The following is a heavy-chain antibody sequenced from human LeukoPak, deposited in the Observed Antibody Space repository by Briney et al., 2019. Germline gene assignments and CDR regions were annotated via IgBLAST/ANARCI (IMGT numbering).Heavy chain of an antibody. J-gene: IGHJ4*02. Sequence: SQTLSLTCTVSGGSISSGDYYWSWIRQPPGTGLEWIGYIYYSGSTYYNPSLKSRVTISVDTSKNQFSLKLSSVTAADTAVYYCARGPDSSGYYYLWDYWGQGTLVTVSS. CDR1: GGSISSGDYY. CDR2: IYYSGST. D-gene: IGHD3-22*01. CDR3: ARGPDSSGYYYLWDY. V-gene: IGHV4-30-4*01.